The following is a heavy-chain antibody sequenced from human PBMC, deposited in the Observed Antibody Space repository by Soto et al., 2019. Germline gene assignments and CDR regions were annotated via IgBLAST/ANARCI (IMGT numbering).Heavy chain of an antibody. CDR2: IYWDDDR. D-gene: IGHD2-21*02. Sequence: QITLKESGPSLLKPTQTLTLTCTFSGFSLSSGPAGVGWIRQPPGKALEWLALIYWDDDRRYSPSLKSRLTINKDTSKDEVVLTMTNMDPVDTGTYYCAHTRGGGNSACFDAWGQGTLVTVSS. V-gene: IGHV2-5*02. CDR1: GFSLSSGPAG. J-gene: IGHJ5*02. CDR3: AHTRGGGNSACFDA.